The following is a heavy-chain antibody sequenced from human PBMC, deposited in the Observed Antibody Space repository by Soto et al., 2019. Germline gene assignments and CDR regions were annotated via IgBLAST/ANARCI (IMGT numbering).Heavy chain of an antibody. CDR3: ARSEGYCSGGSCPIDY. V-gene: IGHV3-23*01. J-gene: IGHJ4*02. Sequence: PGGSLRLSCAASGFTFSSYAMSWVRQAPGKGLEWVSAISGSGGSTYYADSVKGRFTISRDNSKNTLYLQMNSLRAEDTAVYYCARSEGYCSGGSCPIDYWGQGTLVTVSS. D-gene: IGHD2-15*01. CDR1: GFTFSSYA. CDR2: ISGSGGST.